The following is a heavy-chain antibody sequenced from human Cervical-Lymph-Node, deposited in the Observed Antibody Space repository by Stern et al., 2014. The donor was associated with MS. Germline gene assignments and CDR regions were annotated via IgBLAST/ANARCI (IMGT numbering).Heavy chain of an antibody. CDR2: IWDDGSNK. Sequence: QVQLVQSGGGVVKPGRSLRLSCAASGFTFSSYGMHWVRQAPGKGLEWVAVIWDDGSNKYYADSVKGRFTISRDNSKNTLYLQMNSLRAEDTAVYYCASGLTTLPYYYYYGMDVWGQGTTVTVSS. V-gene: IGHV3-33*01. CDR3: ASGLTTLPYYYYYGMDV. CDR1: GFTFSSYG. D-gene: IGHD4-17*01. J-gene: IGHJ6*02.